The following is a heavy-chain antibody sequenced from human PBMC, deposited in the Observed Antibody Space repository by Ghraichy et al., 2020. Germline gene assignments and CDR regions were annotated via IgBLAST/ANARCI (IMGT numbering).Heavy chain of an antibody. CDR2: ISAYSGNT. CDR1: GYTFSTYG. D-gene: IGHD2-21*02. J-gene: IGHJ4*02. V-gene: IGHV1-18*01. CDR3: ARGMYGDLSFDY. Sequence: ASVKVSCKASGYTFSTYGISWVRQAPGQGLEWMGWISAYSGNTNYAQRLQGRVTMTTDTSTSTAYMELRSLTSDDTAVYYCARGMYGDLSFDYWGQGTLVTVS.